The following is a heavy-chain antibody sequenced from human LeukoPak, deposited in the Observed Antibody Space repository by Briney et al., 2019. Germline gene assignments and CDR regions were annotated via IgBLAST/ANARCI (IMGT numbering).Heavy chain of an antibody. V-gene: IGHV4-34*09. Sequence: SETLSLTCAVYGGSFSGYYWSWIRQPLGKGLEWIGEINHSGSTNYNPSLKSRVTISVDTSKNQFSLKLSSVTAADTAVYYCARDGVRFYGMDVWGQGTTVTVSS. CDR2: INHSGST. CDR1: GGSFSGYY. CDR3: ARDGVRFYGMDV. J-gene: IGHJ6*02. D-gene: IGHD4-17*01.